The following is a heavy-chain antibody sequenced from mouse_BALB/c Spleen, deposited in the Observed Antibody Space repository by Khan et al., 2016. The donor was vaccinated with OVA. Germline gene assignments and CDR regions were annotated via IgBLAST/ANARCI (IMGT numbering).Heavy chain of an antibody. CDR3: ARDPPYYSMDY. J-gene: IGHJ4*01. V-gene: IGHV2-6-5*01. CDR2: IWVSGSK. CDR1: GFSLTDYA. Sequence: QVQLKESGPGLVAPSQSLSITCTVSGFSLTDYAVSWIRQPPGKGLEWLGVIWVSGSKYYNSVLKPRLSISKDNSNSQVFLKMNSLQTDDTAMYFCARDPPYYSMDYWGQGTSVTVSS.